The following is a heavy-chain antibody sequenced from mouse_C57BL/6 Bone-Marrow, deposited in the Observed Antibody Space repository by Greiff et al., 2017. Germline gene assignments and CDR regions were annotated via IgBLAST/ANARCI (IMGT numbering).Heavy chain of an antibody. V-gene: IGHV5-17*01. Sequence: EVKVVESGGGLVKPGGSLKLSCAASGFTFSDYGMHWVRQAPEKGLEWVAYISSGSSTIYYADTVKGRFTISRDNAKNTLFLQMTSLRSEDTAMYYCANWPFAYWGQGTLVTVSA. J-gene: IGHJ3*01. CDR2: ISSGSSTI. CDR3: ANWPFAY. D-gene: IGHD4-1*01. CDR1: GFTFSDYG.